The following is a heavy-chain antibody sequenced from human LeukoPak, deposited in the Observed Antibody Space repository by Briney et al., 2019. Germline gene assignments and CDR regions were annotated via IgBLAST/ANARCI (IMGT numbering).Heavy chain of an antibody. Sequence: ASVKVSCKASGYTFTGYYMHWVRQALGQGLEWRGWINPNSGGTNYAQKFQGRVTMTRDTSISTAYMELSRLRSDDTAVYYCARGFVVVPAALSYWGQGALVTVSS. J-gene: IGHJ4*02. CDR1: GYTFTGYY. V-gene: IGHV1-2*02. CDR2: INPNSGGT. D-gene: IGHD2-2*01. CDR3: ARGFVVVPAALSY.